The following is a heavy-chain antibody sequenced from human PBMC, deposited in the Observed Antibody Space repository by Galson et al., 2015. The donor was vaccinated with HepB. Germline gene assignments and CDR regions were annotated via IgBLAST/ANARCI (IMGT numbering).Heavy chain of an antibody. J-gene: IGHJ6*02. CDR1: GFTFSSYG. CDR3: ARATLEGYCSSTSCYRYYYGMDV. V-gene: IGHV3-33*01. Sequence: SLRLSCAASGFTFSSYGMHWVRQAPGKGLEWVAVIWYDGSNKYYADSVKGRFTISRDNSKNTLYLQMNSLRAEDTAVYYCARATLEGYCSSTSCYRYYYGMDVWGQGTTVTVSS. CDR2: IWYDGSNK. D-gene: IGHD2-2*01.